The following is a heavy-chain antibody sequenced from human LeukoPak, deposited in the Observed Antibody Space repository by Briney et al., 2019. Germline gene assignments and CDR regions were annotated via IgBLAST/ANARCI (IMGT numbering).Heavy chain of an antibody. V-gene: IGHV4-59*01. CDR3: ARGWLDGWGSYSFGY. CDR2: IYYSGST. Sequence: SETLSLTCTVSGGSISSYYWSWIRQPPGKGLEWIGYIYYSGSTNYNPSLKSRVTISVDTSKNQFSLKLSSVTAADTAVYYCARGWLDGWGSYSFGYWGQGTLVTVSS. D-gene: IGHD3-10*01. CDR1: GGSISSYY. J-gene: IGHJ4*02.